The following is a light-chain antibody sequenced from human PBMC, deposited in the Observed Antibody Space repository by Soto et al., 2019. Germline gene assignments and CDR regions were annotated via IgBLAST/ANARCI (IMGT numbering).Light chain of an antibody. CDR3: QVCDSSSDLVV. Sequence: SYELTQPPSVSVAPGKTARITCGGNNIGSKSVHWYQQKPGQAPVLVIYYDSDRPSGIPERFSGSNSGNTATLTISRVEAGDEADYYCQVCDSSSDLVVFGGGTKVTVL. CDR1: NIGSKS. CDR2: YDS. V-gene: IGLV3-21*04. J-gene: IGLJ2*01.